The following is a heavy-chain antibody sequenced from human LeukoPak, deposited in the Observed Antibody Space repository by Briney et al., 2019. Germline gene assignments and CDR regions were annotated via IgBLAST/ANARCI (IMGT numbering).Heavy chain of an antibody. CDR2: ISAYNGNT. CDR1: GYTFTGYY. CDR3: ARELMDYDILTGYYSHDAFDI. V-gene: IGHV1-18*04. Sequence: ASVKVSCKASGYTFTGYYMHWVRQAPGQGLEWMGWISAYNGNTNYAQKLQGRVTMTTDTSTSTAYMELRSLRSDDTAVYYCARELMDYDILTGYYSHDAFDIWGQGTMVTVSS. D-gene: IGHD3-9*01. J-gene: IGHJ3*02.